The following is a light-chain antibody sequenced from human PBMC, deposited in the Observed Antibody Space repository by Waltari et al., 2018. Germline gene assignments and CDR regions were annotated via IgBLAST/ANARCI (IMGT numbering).Light chain of an antibody. CDR2: GAS. CDR1: QGASIW. CDR3: QQANSFPT. J-gene: IGKJ4*01. Sequence: DIQMTQSPSSVSASVGDRVTITCRASQGASIWLGWYQQKPGKAPKLLIYGASRLQSGVTSRFSGSGSGTDFTLTISSLQPEDFTTYYCQQANSFPTFGGGTKVEMK. V-gene: IGKV1-12*01.